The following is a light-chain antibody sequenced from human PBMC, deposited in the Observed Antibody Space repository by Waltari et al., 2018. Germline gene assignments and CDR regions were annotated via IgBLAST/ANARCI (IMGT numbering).Light chain of an antibody. Sequence: QTLLTQPPSVSGTPGQTVSISCSGGNSNIRSNPVNWYQRLPGAAPKLLIVSNAQRPSGVPDRFSGSKSGNSASLTIRGLRSEDEADYYCASWGDSLNGMVFGGGTKLTVL. CDR1: NSNIRSNP. CDR2: SNA. V-gene: IGLV1-44*01. CDR3: ASWGDSLNGMV. J-gene: IGLJ2*01.